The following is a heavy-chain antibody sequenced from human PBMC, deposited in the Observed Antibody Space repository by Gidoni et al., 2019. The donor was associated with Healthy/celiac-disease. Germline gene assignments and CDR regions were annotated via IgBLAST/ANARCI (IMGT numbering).Heavy chain of an antibody. D-gene: IGHD3-10*01. V-gene: IGHV3-23*01. CDR3: AKDRGYYGSGSYYQDWFDP. Sequence: EVQLLESGGGLVQPGGSLRLSCAASGFPFSSHALIWVPQAPGKGLEWVSASSGSGGSTDYADSVKGRFTISRDNSKNTLYLQMNSLRAEDTAVYYCAKDRGYYGSGSYYQDWFDPWGQGTLVTVSS. CDR1: GFPFSSHA. J-gene: IGHJ5*02. CDR2: SSGSGGST.